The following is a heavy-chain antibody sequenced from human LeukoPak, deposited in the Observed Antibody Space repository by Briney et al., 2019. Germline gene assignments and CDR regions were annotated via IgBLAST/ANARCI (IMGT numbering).Heavy chain of an antibody. Sequence: GSLRLSCAASGFTFSSYSMNWVRQAPGKGLEWIGEIYHSGSNNYNPSLKSRVTISVDKSKNQFSLKLTSVTAADTAVYYCARLYILTGYYFWDYWGQGTLVTVSS. D-gene: IGHD3-9*01. V-gene: IGHV4-4*02. CDR1: GFTFSSYSM. CDR3: ARLYILTGYYFWDY. J-gene: IGHJ4*02. CDR2: IYHSGSN.